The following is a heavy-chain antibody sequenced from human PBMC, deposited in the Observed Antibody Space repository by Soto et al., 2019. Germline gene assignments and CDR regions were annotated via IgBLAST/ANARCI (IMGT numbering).Heavy chain of an antibody. D-gene: IGHD3-3*01. CDR3: VKDEPRRTYYDFWSGYNWFDP. V-gene: IGHV3-64D*08. CDR2: ISSNGGST. J-gene: IGHJ5*02. CDR1: GFTFSSYA. Sequence: GGSLRLSCSASGFTFSSYAMHWVRQAPGKGLEYVSAISSNGGSTYYADSVKGRFTISRDNSKNTLYLQMSSLRAEDTAVYYCVKDEPRRTYYDFWSGYNWFDPWGQGTLVTVSS.